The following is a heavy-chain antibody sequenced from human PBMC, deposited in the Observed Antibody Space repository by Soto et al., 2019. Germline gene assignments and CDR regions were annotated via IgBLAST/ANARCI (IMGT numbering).Heavy chain of an antibody. D-gene: IGHD6-19*01. Sequence: SQTLSLTCPIAGDSVSSNTAAWTWIRSSPSRGLEWLGRTYYRSNWRHDYAVSVKSRTTVNPDTSKNHFSLQLNSVTPDDTAVYYCARGVAGSGFDLWGQGTLVTVSS. J-gene: IGHJ4*02. V-gene: IGHV6-1*01. CDR2: TYYRSNWRH. CDR1: GDSVSSNTAA. CDR3: ARGVAGSGFDL.